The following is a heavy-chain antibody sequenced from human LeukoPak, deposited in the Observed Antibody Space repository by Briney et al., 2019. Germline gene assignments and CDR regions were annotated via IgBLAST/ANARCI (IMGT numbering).Heavy chain of an antibody. CDR2: IIPIFGTA. Sequence: GASVKVSCKASGGTFSSYATSWVRQAPGQGLEWMGGIIPIFGTANYAQKFQGRVTITADESTSTAYMELSSLRSEDTAVHYCASSSYSSGWYLFDYWGQGTLVTVSS. CDR3: ASSSYSSGWYLFDY. V-gene: IGHV1-69*01. J-gene: IGHJ4*02. D-gene: IGHD6-19*01. CDR1: GGTFSSYA.